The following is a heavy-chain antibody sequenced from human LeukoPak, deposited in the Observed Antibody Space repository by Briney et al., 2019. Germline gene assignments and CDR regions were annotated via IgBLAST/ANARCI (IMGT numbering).Heavy chain of an antibody. CDR3: TRGDFYVGAQDS. Sequence: GRSLRLSCAESGCTFSSYGMHWVRQAPGKGLEWVAVIWYDGSNKYYADSVKGRFTISRDNSKNTLYLQMNSLRAEDTAVYYCTRGDFYVGAQDSWGQGTVVTVSS. CDR1: GCTFSSYG. D-gene: IGHD1-26*01. V-gene: IGHV3-33*01. CDR2: IWYDGSNK. J-gene: IGHJ5*01.